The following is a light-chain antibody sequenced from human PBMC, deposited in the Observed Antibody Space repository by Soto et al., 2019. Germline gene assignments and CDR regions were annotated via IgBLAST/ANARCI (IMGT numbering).Light chain of an antibody. V-gene: IGKV3-15*01. Sequence: EGVMTQSPATLSLSPGEGATLSCRASQSVGGDVAWYQQKPGQAPRLLIFGATTRPTGIPARFSGSGSVTEFTLTISSLQSDDSGVYYCQQYNKWPLTFGGGTKV. CDR3: QQYNKWPLT. J-gene: IGKJ4*01. CDR1: QSVGGD. CDR2: GAT.